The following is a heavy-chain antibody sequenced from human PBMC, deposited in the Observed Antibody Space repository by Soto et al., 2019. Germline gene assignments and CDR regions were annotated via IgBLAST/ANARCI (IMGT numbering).Heavy chain of an antibody. D-gene: IGHD6-19*01. CDR2: IIPIFGTA. CDR3: ARDSYSSGWDYYYYYYGMDV. CDR1: GGTFSSYA. J-gene: IGHJ6*02. V-gene: IGHV1-69*13. Sequence: ASVKVSCKASGGTFSSYAISWVRQAPGQGLEWMGGIIPIFGTANYAQKFQGRVTITADESTSTAYMELSSLRSEDTAVYYCARDSYSSGWDYYYYYYGMDVWGQGTTVTVSS.